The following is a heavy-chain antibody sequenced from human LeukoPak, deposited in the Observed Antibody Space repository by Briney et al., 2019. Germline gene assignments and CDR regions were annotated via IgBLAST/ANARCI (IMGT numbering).Heavy chain of an antibody. D-gene: IGHD3-9*01. CDR1: GFTFDDYA. CDR3: AKDQYRYFDWLDGYYYYYYMDV. V-gene: IGHV3-9*01. Sequence: GGSLRLSCAASGFTFDDYAMHWVRQAPGKGLEWVSGISWNSGSIGYADSVKGRFTISRDNAKNSLYLQMNSLRAEDTAVYYCAKDQYRYFDWLDGYYYYYYMDVWGKGTTVTISS. CDR2: ISWNSGSI. J-gene: IGHJ6*03.